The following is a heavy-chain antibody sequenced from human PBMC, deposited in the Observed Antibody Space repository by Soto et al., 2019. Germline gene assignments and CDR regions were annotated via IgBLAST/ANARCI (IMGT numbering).Heavy chain of an antibody. Sequence: ASVKVSCKASGYTFTSYYMHWARQAPGQGLEWMGIINPSGGSTSYAQKFQGRVTMTRDTSTSTVYMELSSLRSEDTAVYYCARDREFRFLELLTIEYYYYYYGMDVWGQGTTVTVSS. CDR3: ARDREFRFLELLTIEYYYYYYGMDV. V-gene: IGHV1-46*01. D-gene: IGHD3-3*01. CDR1: GYTFTSYY. J-gene: IGHJ6*02. CDR2: INPSGGST.